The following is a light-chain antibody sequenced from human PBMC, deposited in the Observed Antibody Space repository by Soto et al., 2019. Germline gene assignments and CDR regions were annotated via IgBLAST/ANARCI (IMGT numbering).Light chain of an antibody. J-gene: IGKJ1*01. Sequence: DIQMTQSPATLSASVGDRVTITCRASQSTSSYLAWYQQKPGKAPKLLIYQASSVENGVPSRFSGSGSGTEFSLTISSLQPDDFATYYCQQYSSHSTFGQGTKVDIK. V-gene: IGKV1-5*03. CDR3: QQYSSHST. CDR2: QAS. CDR1: QSTSSY.